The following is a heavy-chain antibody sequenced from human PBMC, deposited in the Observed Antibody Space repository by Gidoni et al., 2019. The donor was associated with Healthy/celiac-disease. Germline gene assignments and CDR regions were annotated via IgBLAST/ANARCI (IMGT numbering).Heavy chain of an antibody. CDR3: ARQTEYYGSGDDCGMDV. D-gene: IGHD3-10*01. CDR2: IYPGDSDT. V-gene: IGHV5-51*01. Sequence: EVQLVQSGAEVKKPGESLKIPCKGSGYSFTIYWIGWVRQMPGKGLEWMGIIYPGDSDTRYSPSFQGQVTISADKSISTAYLQWSSLKASDTAMYYCARQTEYYGSGDDCGMDVWGQGTTVTVSS. CDR1: GYSFTIYW. J-gene: IGHJ6*02.